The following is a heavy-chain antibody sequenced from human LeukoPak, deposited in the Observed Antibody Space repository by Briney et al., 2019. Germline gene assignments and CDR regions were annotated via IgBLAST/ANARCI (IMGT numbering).Heavy chain of an antibody. Sequence: GGSLRLSRAASGFIFSDFGMHWVRQAPGKGPEWVALIRYDGSDKYYPDSVKGRFTISRDNSRNTLYLEMNSLRPEDTAVYYCARGHSGYYDYWGQGTLVTVSS. J-gene: IGHJ4*02. CDR2: IRYDGSDK. V-gene: IGHV3-30*02. D-gene: IGHD3-22*01. CDR1: GFIFSDFG. CDR3: ARGHSGYYDY.